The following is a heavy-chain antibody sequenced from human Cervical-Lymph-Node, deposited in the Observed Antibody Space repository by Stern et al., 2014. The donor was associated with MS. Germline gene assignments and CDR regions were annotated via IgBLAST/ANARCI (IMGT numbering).Heavy chain of an antibody. CDR3: TKAWES. Sequence: VQLVESGAEVKKPGASVKVSCKASGYIFSSDDINWGRQASGQGLEWMAWIKPDSGDKGYAPKVQGEVTLTRGTSINTAYMEMTRLTSDYTAIYYCTKAWESWGQGTLITGSS. CDR2: IKPDSGDK. D-gene: IGHD1-26*01. J-gene: IGHJ5*02. V-gene: IGHV1-8*01. CDR1: GYIFSSDD.